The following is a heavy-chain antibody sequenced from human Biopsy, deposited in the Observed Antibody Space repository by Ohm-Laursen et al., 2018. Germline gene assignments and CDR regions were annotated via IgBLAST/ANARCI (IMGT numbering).Heavy chain of an antibody. D-gene: IGHD3-22*01. CDR2: INHSGRT. V-gene: IGHV4-34*01. Sequence: LDTLSLTWAVYGESFNGYYWSWIRQTPGKGLEWIGEINHSGRTNYNPSLKSRVTISVDTSKNQFSLKVRSVTAADTAVYYCVRGVDYYDPYHYYALDVWGQGTTVTVSS. CDR1: GESFNGYY. J-gene: IGHJ6*02. CDR3: VRGVDYYDPYHYYALDV.